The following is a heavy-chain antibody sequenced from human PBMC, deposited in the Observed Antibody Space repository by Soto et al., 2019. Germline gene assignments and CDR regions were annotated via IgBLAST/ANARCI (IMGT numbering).Heavy chain of an antibody. Sequence: QVQLQESGPGLVKPSQTLSLTCTVSGGSISSGSYYWSWIRQHPGKGLEWIGYIYYSGSTYYNPSLESRVTISVDTSKNQFSLKLSSVTAADTAVYYCARDRLGLVIDYWGQGTLVTVSS. CDR1: GGSISSGSYY. V-gene: IGHV4-31*03. CDR2: IYYSGST. CDR3: ARDRLGLVIDY. D-gene: IGHD3-9*01. J-gene: IGHJ4*02.